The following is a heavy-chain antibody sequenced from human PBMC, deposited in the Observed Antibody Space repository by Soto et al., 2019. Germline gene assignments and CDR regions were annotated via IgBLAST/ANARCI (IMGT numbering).Heavy chain of an antibody. Sequence: QVQLQESGPGLVKPSGTLSLTCAVSGVSIGSHDWWTWVRQPPGKGLEWIGESHQSGNTNYNSSLESRVTISLGQPKNPFLLQLGSVAVGDTAVYYCATRDTGRVYWGQGTLVTVSS. CDR1: GVSIGSHDW. CDR3: ATRDTGRVY. V-gene: IGHV4-4*02. D-gene: IGHD5-18*01. J-gene: IGHJ4*02. CDR2: SHQSGNT.